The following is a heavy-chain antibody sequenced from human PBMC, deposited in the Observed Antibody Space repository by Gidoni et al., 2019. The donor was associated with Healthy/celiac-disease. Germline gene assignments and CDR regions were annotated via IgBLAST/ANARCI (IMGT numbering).Heavy chain of an antibody. Sequence: GSLRLSCAASGFTFSSYSMNWVRQAPGKGLEWVSYISSSSSTIYYADSVKGRFTISRDNAKNSLYLQMNSLRDEDTAVYYCARELSLPGYCSSTSCYGGTWGQGTLVTVSS. CDR2: ISSSSSTI. CDR1: GFTFSSYS. V-gene: IGHV3-48*02. CDR3: ARELSLPGYCSSTSCYGGT. D-gene: IGHD2-2*01. J-gene: IGHJ5*02.